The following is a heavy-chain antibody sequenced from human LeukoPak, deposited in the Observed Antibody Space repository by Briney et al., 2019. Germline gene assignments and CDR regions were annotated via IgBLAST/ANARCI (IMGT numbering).Heavy chain of an antibody. CDR2: IYYSGST. V-gene: IGHV4-59*08. J-gene: IGHJ3*02. CDR1: GGSLSSYF. D-gene: IGHD2-2*01. CDR3: ARHGVYCSSTSCSRGAFDI. Sequence: SETLSLTCTVSGGSLSSYFWSWIRQPPGKGLEWIGYIYYSGSTNYNPSLKSRVTISVDTSKNQFSLKLSSVTAADTAVYYCARHGVYCSSTSCSRGAFDIWGQGTMVAVSS.